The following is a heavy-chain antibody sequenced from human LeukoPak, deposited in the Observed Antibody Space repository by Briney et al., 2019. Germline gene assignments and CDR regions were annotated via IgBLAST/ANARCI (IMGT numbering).Heavy chain of an antibody. CDR1: GFTLSSYA. CDR3: AKDTGTAWGNWFDP. D-gene: IGHD3-16*01. CDR2: ISGSGGST. V-gene: IGHV3-23*01. Sequence: PGGSLRLSCAASGFTLSSYAMSWVRQAPGKGLEWVSAISGSGGSTYYADSVKGRLTISRDNSKNTLYLQMNSLRAEDTAVYYCAKDTGTAWGNWFDPWGQGTLVTVSS. J-gene: IGHJ5*02.